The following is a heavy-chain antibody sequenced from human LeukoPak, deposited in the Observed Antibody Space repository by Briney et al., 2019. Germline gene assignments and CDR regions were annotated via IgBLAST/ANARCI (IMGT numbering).Heavy chain of an antibody. CDR1: GGSVSAYD. CDR2: LYHTGSP. D-gene: IGHD5-18*01. V-gene: IGHV4-59*08. J-gene: IGHJ4*02. Sequence: SGTLCPTCTVSGGSVSAYDWGWFPQPPGKGLEWIGYLYHTGSPNYKPSLKSRVTMSLDTSKNQFSLKLSSVTAADTAVYYCARHVRYSYGHYDYWGQGTLVTVSS. CDR3: ARHVRYSYGHYDY.